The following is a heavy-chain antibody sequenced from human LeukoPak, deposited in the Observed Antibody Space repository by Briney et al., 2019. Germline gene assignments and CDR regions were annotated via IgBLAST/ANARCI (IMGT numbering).Heavy chain of an antibody. Sequence: GGSLRLSCAASGFMFSSWWMLWFRRPPGKGLESVAHISNDGSYIVYADSVVGRFTISRDNAKNTLYLQMNSLRPEDSGVYYCGTFGHQWSSSHWGQGPLVTVSS. J-gene: IGHJ4*02. D-gene: IGHD3/OR15-3a*01. CDR1: GFMFSSWW. CDR2: ISNDGSYI. CDR3: GTFGHQWSSSH. V-gene: IGHV3-74*01.